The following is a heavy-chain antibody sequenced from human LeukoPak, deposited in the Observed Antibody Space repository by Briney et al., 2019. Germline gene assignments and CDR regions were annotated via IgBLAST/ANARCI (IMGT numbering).Heavy chain of an antibody. V-gene: IGHV3-30*02. Sequence: PGGSLRLSCAASGFTFSSYGMHWVRQAPGKGLEWVAFIRYDGSNKYYADSVKGRFTISRDNAKNSLYLQMNSLRAEDTAVYYCARVPDLPVLFYGSGSNLFDYWGQGTLVTVSS. D-gene: IGHD3-10*01. CDR3: ARVPDLPVLFYGSGSNLFDY. CDR2: IRYDGSNK. CDR1: GFTFSSYG. J-gene: IGHJ4*02.